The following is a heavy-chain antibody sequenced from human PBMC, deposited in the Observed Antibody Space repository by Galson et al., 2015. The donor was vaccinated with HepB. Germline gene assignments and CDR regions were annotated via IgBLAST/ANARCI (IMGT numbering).Heavy chain of an antibody. D-gene: IGHD3-22*01. CDR1: GFTVSSNY. CDR3: AGGSYYYDSSGYSTRDYYYYGMDV. CDR2: IYSGGST. V-gene: IGHV3-66*01. Sequence: SLRLSCAASGFTVSSNYMSWVRQAPGKGLEWVSVIYSGGSTYYADSVKGRFTISRDNSKNTLYLQMNSLRAEDTAVYYCAGGSYYYDSSGYSTRDYYYYGMDVWGQGTTVTVSS. J-gene: IGHJ6*02.